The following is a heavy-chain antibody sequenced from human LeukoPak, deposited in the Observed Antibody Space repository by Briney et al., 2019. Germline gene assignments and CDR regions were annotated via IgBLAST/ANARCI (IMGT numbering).Heavy chain of an antibody. D-gene: IGHD4-17*01. Sequence: GGSLRLSCAASGFTFSSYGMHWVRQAPGKGLEWVAVISYDGSDKYFADSVKGRFTISRDNSENSLYLQMNSLRDEDTAVYYCAREYGDYEGDVKNWFDPWGQGTLVTVSS. CDR1: GFTFSSYG. CDR2: ISYDGSDK. J-gene: IGHJ5*02. CDR3: AREYGDYEGDVKNWFDP. V-gene: IGHV3-30*03.